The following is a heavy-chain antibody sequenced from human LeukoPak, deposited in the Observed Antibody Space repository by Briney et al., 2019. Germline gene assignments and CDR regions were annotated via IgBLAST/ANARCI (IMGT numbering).Heavy chain of an antibody. CDR3: ARVRGSPRGHFDY. D-gene: IGHD1-26*01. Sequence: GASVKVSCKASGGTFSSYAISWVRQAPGQGLEWMGWINPNSGGTNYAQKFQGRVTMTRDTSISTAYMELSRLRSDDTAVYYCARVRGSPRGHFDYWGQGTLVTVSS. J-gene: IGHJ4*02. CDR2: INPNSGGT. V-gene: IGHV1-2*02. CDR1: GGTFSSYA.